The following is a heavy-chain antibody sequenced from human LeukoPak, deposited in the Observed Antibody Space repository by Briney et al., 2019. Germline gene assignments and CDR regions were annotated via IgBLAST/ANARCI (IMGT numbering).Heavy chain of an antibody. J-gene: IGHJ4*02. D-gene: IGHD2-21*01. CDR1: GFIFSIYW. Sequence: GGSLRLSCAASGFIFSIYWMSWVRQAPGKGLEWVGRIKPKTDGETTEYTAPVKDRFSISRDDSKSMMYLQMNSLKTEDTAVYYCITPLPYSAQGGQGTLVTVSS. CDR2: IKPKTDGETT. V-gene: IGHV3-15*01. CDR3: ITPLPYSAQ.